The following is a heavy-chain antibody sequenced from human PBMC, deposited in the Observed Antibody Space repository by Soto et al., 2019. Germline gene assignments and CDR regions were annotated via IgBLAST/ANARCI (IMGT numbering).Heavy chain of an antibody. CDR3: ATKLGIVVVPAAIMLTGTTATDY. J-gene: IGHJ4*02. CDR1: GFTFSSYA. Sequence: GGSLRLSCAASGFTFSSYAMSWVRQAPGKGLEWVSAISGSGGSTYYADSVKGRFTISRDNSKNTLYLQMNSLRAEDTAVYYCATKLGIVVVPAAIMLTGTTATDYWGQGTLVTVSS. CDR2: ISGSGGST. D-gene: IGHD2-2*02. V-gene: IGHV3-23*01.